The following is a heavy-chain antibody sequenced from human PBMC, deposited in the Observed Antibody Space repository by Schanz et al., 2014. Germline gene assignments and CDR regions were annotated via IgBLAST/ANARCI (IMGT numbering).Heavy chain of an antibody. J-gene: IGHJ6*02. CDR1: GLIFSTYT. D-gene: IGHD6-6*01. Sequence: EVQLVESGGGLVRPGGSLRLSCTTSGLIFSTYTLNWVRQAPGKGLEWISYISFSGNTIYYADSVKGRFTISRDNAKNSVLLQVNRLRAEDTAVYYCATEGPRGTRHPINYYYAMDNWGQGTKVTV. V-gene: IGHV3-48*01. CDR2: ISFSGNTI. CDR3: ATEGPRGTRHPINYYYAMDN.